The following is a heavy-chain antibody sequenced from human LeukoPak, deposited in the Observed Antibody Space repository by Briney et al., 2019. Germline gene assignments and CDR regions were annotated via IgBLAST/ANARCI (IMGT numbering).Heavy chain of an antibody. CDR3: ARVYYQDSGTSYRHLDY. D-gene: IGHD3-22*01. CDR2: IKQDESEK. J-gene: IGHJ4*02. CDR1: GFTFRNYC. V-gene: IGHV3-7*01. Sequence: GGSLRLSCAASGFTFRNYCMTWVRQVPGKGLEWVASIKQDESEKYFLDSVKGRFTISRDNAENSLYLQMNSLRAEDTAVYYCARVYYQDSGTSYRHLDYWGQGALVTVSS.